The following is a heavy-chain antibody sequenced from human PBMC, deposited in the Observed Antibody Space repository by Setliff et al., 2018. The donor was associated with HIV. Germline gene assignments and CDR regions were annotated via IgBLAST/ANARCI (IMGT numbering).Heavy chain of an antibody. CDR2: TNNDGSIT. J-gene: IGHJ5*02. V-gene: IGHV3-74*01. D-gene: IGHD6-19*01. CDR3: ARDSIPVAESLNNWFDP. Sequence: QPGGSLRLSCAASGFTLSDHWMHWVRQVPGKGLVWVSRTNNDGSITNYADFVKGRFTISRDNPKNTLYLQMNSLRAEDTAVYYCARDSIPVAESLNNWFDPWGQGDLVTVSS. CDR1: GFTLSDHW.